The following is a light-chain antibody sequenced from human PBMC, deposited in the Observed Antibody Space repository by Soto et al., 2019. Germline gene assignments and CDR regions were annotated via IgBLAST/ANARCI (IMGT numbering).Light chain of an antibody. V-gene: IGKV1-5*03. CDR3: QQSDSFPYT. J-gene: IGKJ2*01. Sequence: DIQMTQSPSTLSASVGDRVTITCWASQSISSWLAWYQQKPGMAPKLLIYKASNLKSGVSSRFSGSGSGTEFTLTISSLQPDDFATYYCQQSDSFPYTFGQGTKLEIK. CDR2: KAS. CDR1: QSISSW.